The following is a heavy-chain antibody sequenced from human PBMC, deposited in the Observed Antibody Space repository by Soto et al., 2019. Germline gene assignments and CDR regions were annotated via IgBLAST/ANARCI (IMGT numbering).Heavy chain of an antibody. Sequence: SVKVSCKASGGTFSSCTISWVRQAPGQGLEWMGWIIPILGIANYAQKFQGRVTITADKSTSTAYMELSSLRSEDTAVYYCARDGQVTTYYYGSGSYWVYFDYWGQGTLVTVSS. D-gene: IGHD3-10*01. J-gene: IGHJ4*02. V-gene: IGHV1-69*10. CDR1: GGTFSSCT. CDR3: ARDGQVTTYYYGSGSYWVYFDY. CDR2: IIPILGIA.